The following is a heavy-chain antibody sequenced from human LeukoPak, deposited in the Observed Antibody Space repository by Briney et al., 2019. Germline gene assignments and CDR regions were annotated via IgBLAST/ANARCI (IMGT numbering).Heavy chain of an antibody. CDR1: GGSISSGGYY. J-gene: IGHJ3*02. CDR3: AGSPVVTPHFDAFDI. Sequence: SQTLSLTCTVSGGSISSGGYYWSWIRQPPGKGLEWIGYIYHSGSTYYNPSLKSRVTISVDRSKNQFSLKLSSVTAADTAVYYCAGSPVVTPHFDAFDIWGQGTMVTVSS. D-gene: IGHD4-23*01. V-gene: IGHV4-30-2*01. CDR2: IYHSGST.